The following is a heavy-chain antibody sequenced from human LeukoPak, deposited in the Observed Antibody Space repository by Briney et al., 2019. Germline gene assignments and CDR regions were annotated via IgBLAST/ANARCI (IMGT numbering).Heavy chain of an antibody. V-gene: IGHV1-69*10. D-gene: IGHD3-10*01. CDR1: GGTFTSYA. Sequence: ASVKVSCKASGGTFTSYAISWVRQAPGQGLEWMGRIIPILGIANYAQKFQGRVTITPDKSTSTAYMELSSLRSEDTAVYYCESYGSGTSNDWGQGTLVTVSS. J-gene: IGHJ4*02. CDR2: IIPILGIA. CDR3: ESYGSGTSND.